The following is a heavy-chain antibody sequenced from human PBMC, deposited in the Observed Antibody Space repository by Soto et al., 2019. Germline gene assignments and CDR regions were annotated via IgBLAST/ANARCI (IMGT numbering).Heavy chain of an antibody. CDR1: GYSFTTYW. Sequence: AGESLKISCKVSGYSFTTYWIAWVRQMPGKGLEWMGIIYPGDSDTRYSPSFQGQVTISADKSVGTAFLQWSRLKASDTATYYCARKELTSHYYYAMDVWGQGTTVTVSS. J-gene: IGHJ6*02. CDR3: ARKELTSHYYYAMDV. D-gene: IGHD1-7*01. CDR2: IYPGDSDT. V-gene: IGHV5-51*01.